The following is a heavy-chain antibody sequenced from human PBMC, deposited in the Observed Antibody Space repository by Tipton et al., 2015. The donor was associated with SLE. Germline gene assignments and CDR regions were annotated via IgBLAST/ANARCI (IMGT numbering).Heavy chain of an antibody. CDR1: GGSLSGDTYY. V-gene: IGHV4-61*02. CDR3: ARTLDALDI. Sequence: TLSLTCTVSGGSLSGDTYYWSWIRQPAGEGLEWIGRIFTSGSTNNNPSLKSRVTISVDTSKNQFSLKLSSVTAADTAVYYCARTLDALDIWGQGTMVTVSS. J-gene: IGHJ3*02. CDR2: IFTSGST.